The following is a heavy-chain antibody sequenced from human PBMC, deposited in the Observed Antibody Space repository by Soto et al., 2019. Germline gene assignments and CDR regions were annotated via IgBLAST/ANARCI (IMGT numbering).Heavy chain of an antibody. CDR1: GGSFSGYY. Sequence: PSETLSLTCAVYGGSFSGYYWSWIRQPPGKGLEWIGEINHSGSTNYNPSLKSRVTISVDTSKNQFSLKLSSVTAADTAVYYCARGGVGILRYFDWLLPSYAMDVWGQGTPVTGSS. CDR2: INHSGST. D-gene: IGHD3-9*01. CDR3: ARGGVGILRYFDWLLPSYAMDV. J-gene: IGHJ6*02. V-gene: IGHV4-34*01.